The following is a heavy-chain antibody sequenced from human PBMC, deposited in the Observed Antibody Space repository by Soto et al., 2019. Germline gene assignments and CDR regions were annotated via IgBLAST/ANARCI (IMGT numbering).Heavy chain of an antibody. D-gene: IGHD2-15*01. Sequence: TAEPLSLTCTVSGGSINKYYWNWIRKPAGKGLEWIGRIYSRGSTNYNPSLKSRVTMLVDTSKSQFSLNLNSVTAADTAVYYCAGIGEDIYYGMDVWGQGTTVTVSS. CDR2: IYSRGST. CDR1: GGSINKYY. V-gene: IGHV4-4*07. J-gene: IGHJ6*02. CDR3: AGIGEDIYYGMDV.